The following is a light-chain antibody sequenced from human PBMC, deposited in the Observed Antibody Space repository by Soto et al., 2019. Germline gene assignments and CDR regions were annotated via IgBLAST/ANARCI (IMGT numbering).Light chain of an antibody. Sequence: EIVLTQSPGTLSLSPGERATLSCRASQSVSSSYLAWYQQKPGQAPRLLIYGASSRATGIPDRFSGSGSAXXXXXXISRLEPEDFAVYYCQQYGSSPFGFGPGTKVDIK. V-gene: IGKV3-20*01. CDR2: GAS. CDR1: QSVSSSY. J-gene: IGKJ3*01. CDR3: QQYGSSPFG.